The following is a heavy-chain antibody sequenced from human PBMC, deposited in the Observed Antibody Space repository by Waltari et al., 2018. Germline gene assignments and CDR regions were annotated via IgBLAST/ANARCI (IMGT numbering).Heavy chain of an antibody. V-gene: IGHV4-34*01. Sequence: QVQLQRWGTRLLKPSETLSLTCAVYGESFSGYYWGWIRQPPGKGLEWIGDINYDGDTNYNPSLESRLTISVDTSKNQFSLKLNAVSAADTAMYYCMRAPAYKGYFDYWGQGILVTVSS. J-gene: IGHJ4*02. CDR3: MRAPAYKGYFDY. CDR1: GESFSGYY. D-gene: IGHD2-21*01. CDR2: INYDGDT.